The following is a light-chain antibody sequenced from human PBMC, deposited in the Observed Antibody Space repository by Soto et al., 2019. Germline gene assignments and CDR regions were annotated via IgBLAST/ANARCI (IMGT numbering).Light chain of an antibody. CDR1: QSVSSDD. CDR2: RAS. CDR3: QQYGSTPFT. V-gene: IGKV3-20*01. J-gene: IGKJ2*01. Sequence: EIVLTHSPGTLSLSPGERAALSCRASQSVSSDDLAWYQQKPGQGPRLLIFRASSRATGIPDRISGSRSGTAFTLTISRLEHEDFAVYYCQQYGSTPFTFGQETKLEIK.